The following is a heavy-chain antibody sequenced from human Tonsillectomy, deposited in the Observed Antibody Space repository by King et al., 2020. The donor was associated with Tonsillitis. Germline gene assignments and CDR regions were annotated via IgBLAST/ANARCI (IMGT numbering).Heavy chain of an antibody. CDR3: AKGYNYYDSSSYVN. D-gene: IGHD3-22*01. CDR2: ISGSGGNI. CDR1: GFTFSTYA. V-gene: IGHV3-23*04. J-gene: IGHJ4*02. Sequence: VQLVESGGGLVQPGGSLRLSCAASGFTFSTYAMTWVRQAPGKGLGWVSGISGSGGNIYYADSVKGRFTTSRDNSKNTLYLQMNSLRAEDTAVYYCAKGYNYYDSSSYVNWGQGTLVTVSS.